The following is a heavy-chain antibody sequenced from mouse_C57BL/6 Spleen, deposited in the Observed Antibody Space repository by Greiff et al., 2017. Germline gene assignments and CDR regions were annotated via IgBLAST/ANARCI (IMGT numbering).Heavy chain of an antibody. CDR3: ARDDYGGYFDV. CDR1: GYAFSSYW. D-gene: IGHD2-4*01. J-gene: IGHJ1*03. CDR2: IYPGDGDT. V-gene: IGHV1-80*01. Sequence: LQESGAELVKPGASVKISCKASGYAFSSYWMNWVKQRPGKGLEWIGQIYPGDGDTNYNGKFKGKATLTADKSSSTAYMQLSSLTSEDSAVYFCARDDYGGYFDVWGTGTTVTVSS.